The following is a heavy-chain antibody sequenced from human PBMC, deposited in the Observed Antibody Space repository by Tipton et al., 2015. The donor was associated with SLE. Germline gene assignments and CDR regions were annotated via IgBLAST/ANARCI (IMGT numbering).Heavy chain of an antibody. V-gene: IGHV3-23*01. CDR3: AKEGRYSGSYYPYYYMDV. CDR2: VINSGGGT. D-gene: IGHD1-26*01. CDR1: GFPFSSYA. J-gene: IGHJ6*03. Sequence: SLRLSCAASGFPFSSYAMSWVRQAPGKGLEWVSSVINSGGGTYYADSVKGRFTISRDNSKNTLYLQMSSLRAEDTAVYYCAKEGRYSGSYYPYYYMDVWGKGTTVTVSS.